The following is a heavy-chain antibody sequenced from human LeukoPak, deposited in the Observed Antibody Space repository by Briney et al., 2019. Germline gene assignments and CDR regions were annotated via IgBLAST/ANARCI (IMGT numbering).Heavy chain of an antibody. D-gene: IGHD3-3*01. Sequence: SETLSLTCTVSVGSVIGYYWNWIRQPPGKGLDWIGYIYHSGSTNYNPSLKSRVTISVDTSKTQISLKLRAVTAADTAVYYCARSRVWSDYWGYFDYWGQGTLVTVSS. CDR3: ARSRVWSDYWGYFDY. V-gene: IGHV4-59*02. J-gene: IGHJ4*02. CDR1: VGSVIGYY. CDR2: IYHSGST.